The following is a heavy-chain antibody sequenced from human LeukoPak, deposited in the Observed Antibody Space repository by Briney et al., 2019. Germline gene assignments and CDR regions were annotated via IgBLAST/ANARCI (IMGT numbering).Heavy chain of an antibody. CDR3: ARDTITMVRGITGMGY. CDR1: GFTFSTYS. D-gene: IGHD3-10*01. CDR2: ISSSSSYI. J-gene: IGHJ4*02. Sequence: GGSLRLSCAASGFTFSTYSMNWVRQAPGKGLEWVSSISSSSSYIYYADSVKGRFTISRDNDKNSLYLQINSLRAEDTAVYYCARDTITMVRGITGMGYWGQGTLVTVSS. V-gene: IGHV3-21*01.